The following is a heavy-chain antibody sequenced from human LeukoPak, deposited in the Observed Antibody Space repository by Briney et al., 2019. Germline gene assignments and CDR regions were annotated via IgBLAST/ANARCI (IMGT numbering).Heavy chain of an antibody. D-gene: IGHD3-9*01. CDR2: INGSGGST. CDR3: ARGPRRLTGYYYYYMDV. V-gene: IGHV3-23*01. CDR1: GFTFSSYA. J-gene: IGHJ6*03. Sequence: GGSLRLSCAASGFTFSSYAMNWVRQAPGKGLEWVSTINGSGGSTYYADSMKGRFTISRDNSKNTLYLQMNSLRAEDTAVYYCARGPRRLTGYYYYYMDVWGKGTTVTISS.